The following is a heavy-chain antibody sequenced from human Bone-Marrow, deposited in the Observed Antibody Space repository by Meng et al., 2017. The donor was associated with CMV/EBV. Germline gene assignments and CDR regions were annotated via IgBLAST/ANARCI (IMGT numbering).Heavy chain of an antibody. CDR1: GYSFTSYG. J-gene: IGHJ4*02. CDR3: ARDMRGSSTRWVIVYFDY. CDR2: ISVYNGNT. V-gene: IGHV1-18*01. Sequence: ASVKVSCKASGYSFTSYGISWVRQAPGQGLEWMGWISVYNGNTNYAQKLQGRVTMTTDTSTSTAYTELRSLRSDDTAVYYCARDMRGSSTRWVIVYFDYWGQGTLVTVSS. D-gene: IGHD2-2*01.